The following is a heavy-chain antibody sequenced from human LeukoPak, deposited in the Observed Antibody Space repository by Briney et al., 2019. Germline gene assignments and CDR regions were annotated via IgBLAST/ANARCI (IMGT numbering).Heavy chain of an antibody. V-gene: IGHV4-4*07. J-gene: IGHJ3*02. Sequence: SETLSLTCTVSGASISSSDWSWIRQPAGKGLEWIGHIYINGSTNYSPSLKSRVTMSVDTSKNQFSLKLSSVTAADTAVYYCARDAYYYDSSGYFLDIWGQGTMVTVSS. CDR2: IYINGST. CDR3: ARDAYYYDSSGYFLDI. D-gene: IGHD3-22*01. CDR1: GASISSSD.